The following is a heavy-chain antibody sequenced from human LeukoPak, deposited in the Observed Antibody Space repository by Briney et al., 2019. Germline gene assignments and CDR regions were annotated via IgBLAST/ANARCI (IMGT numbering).Heavy chain of an antibody. CDR3: ARDSVRGVIVPFDY. J-gene: IGHJ4*02. CDR2: INSDGSRT. CDR1: GFTFSTHW. Sequence: GGSLRLSCAASGFTFSTHWMHWVRQVPGKGLVWVSRINSDGSRTNYADSVKGRFTISRDNAKNSLYLQMNSLRAEDTAVYYCARDSVRGVIVPFDYWGQGTLVTVSS. D-gene: IGHD3-10*01. V-gene: IGHV3-74*01.